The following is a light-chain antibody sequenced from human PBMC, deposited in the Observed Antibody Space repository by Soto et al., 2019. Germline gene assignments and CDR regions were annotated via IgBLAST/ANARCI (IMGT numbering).Light chain of an antibody. Sequence: DIQMTQSPASLSASVGDRVTITCWASQSISSYLNWYQQKQGKAPKLLIYAASSLQSGVPSRFSGSGYGTEFNLTISSLQTDDFATYYCQQYNSYRWTFGLGTKVDIK. CDR1: QSISSY. CDR2: AAS. V-gene: IGKV1-39*01. CDR3: QQYNSYRWT. J-gene: IGKJ1*01.